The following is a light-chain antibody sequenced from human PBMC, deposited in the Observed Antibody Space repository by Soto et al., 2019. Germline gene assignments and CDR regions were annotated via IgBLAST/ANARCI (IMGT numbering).Light chain of an antibody. Sequence: QSALTQPASVSGSPGQSITISCTGTSSDVGGYNYVSWYQQHPGKAPKLMIYEVSNRPSGVSNRFSGSKSGNTASLTISGLQAEDEADYYCSSYTSRTTEVFGTGTKVTVL. V-gene: IGLV2-14*01. J-gene: IGLJ1*01. CDR1: SSDVGGYNY. CDR2: EVS. CDR3: SSYTSRTTEV.